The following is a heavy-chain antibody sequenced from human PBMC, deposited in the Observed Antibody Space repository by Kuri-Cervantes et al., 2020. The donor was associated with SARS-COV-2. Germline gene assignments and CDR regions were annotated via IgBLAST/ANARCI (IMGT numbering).Heavy chain of an antibody. V-gene: IGHV5-51*01. J-gene: IGHJ3*02. CDR2: IYPGDSDT. D-gene: IGHD6-25*01. CDR1: GYSFTSYW. CDR3: ARSAAPNAFDI. Sequence: GGSLRLSCEGSGYSFTSYWIGWVRQMPGKGLEWMGIIYPGDSDTRYSPSFQGQVTISADKSISTAYLQWSSLKASDTAMYYCARSAAPNAFDIWGQGTMVTVS.